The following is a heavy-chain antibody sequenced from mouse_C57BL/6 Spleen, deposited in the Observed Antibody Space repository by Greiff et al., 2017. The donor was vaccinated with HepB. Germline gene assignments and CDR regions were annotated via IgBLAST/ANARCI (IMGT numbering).Heavy chain of an antibody. V-gene: IGHV1-64*01. CDR1: GYTFTSYW. Sequence: QVQLQQPGAELVKPGASVKLSCKASGYTFTSYWMHWVKQRPGQGLEWIGMIHPNSGSTNYNEKLKSKATLTVDKSSSTAYMQLSSLTSEDSAVYYCAREDGSSYDYWGQGTTLTVSS. CDR3: AREDGSSYDY. CDR2: IHPNSGST. J-gene: IGHJ2*01. D-gene: IGHD1-1*01.